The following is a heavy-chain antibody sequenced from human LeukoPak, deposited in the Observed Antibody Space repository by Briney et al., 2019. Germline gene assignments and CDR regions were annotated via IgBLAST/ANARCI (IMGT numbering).Heavy chain of an antibody. CDR3: ARALRSRCLFDL. J-gene: IGHJ2*01. V-gene: IGHV3-7*01. Sequence: GGSLRLSCAASGFTFSNYWMSWVRQAAGKGLEWVAYIKQDGSDIRHVDSVKGRFTISRDNVKNSLYLQMNSLRAEDTAVFYCARALRSRCLFDLWGRGTLVTVSS. CDR2: IKQDGSDI. D-gene: IGHD4-17*01. CDR1: GFTFSNYW.